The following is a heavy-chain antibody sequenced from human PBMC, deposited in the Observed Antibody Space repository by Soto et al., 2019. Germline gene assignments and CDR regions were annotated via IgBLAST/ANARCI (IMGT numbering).Heavy chain of an antibody. CDR1: GLTFSSYA. V-gene: IGHV3-23*01. Sequence: PGGSLRLSCAASGLTFSSYAMSWVRQAPGKGLEWVSAIGGSGGTTYYADSVKGRFTISRDNSKNTLNLQMNSLRGEDTALYYCAKLWFGELAPVDYWGQGTLVTVSS. J-gene: IGHJ4*02. D-gene: IGHD3-10*01. CDR2: IGGSGGTT. CDR3: AKLWFGELAPVDY.